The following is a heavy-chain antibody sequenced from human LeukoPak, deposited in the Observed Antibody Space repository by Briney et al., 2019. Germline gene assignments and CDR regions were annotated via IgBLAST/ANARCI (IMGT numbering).Heavy chain of an antibody. J-gene: IGHJ4*02. CDR1: GYTFTSYG. CDR2: ISAYNGNT. D-gene: IGHD3-10*01. CDR3: ARDRWYYGSGSSPLDY. V-gene: IGHV1-18*04. Sequence: ASVKVSCKASGYTFTSYGISWVRQAAGQGLDWMGWISAYNGNTNYAQKLQGRVTMTTDTSTSTAYMELRSLRSDDTAVYYCARDRWYYGSGSSPLDYWGQGTLVTVSS.